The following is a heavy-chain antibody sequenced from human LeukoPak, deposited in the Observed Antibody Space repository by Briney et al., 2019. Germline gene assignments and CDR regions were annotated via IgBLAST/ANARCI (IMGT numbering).Heavy chain of an antibody. Sequence: KPSETLSLTCAVYGGSFSGYYWSWIRQPPGKGLEWIGEINHSGSTNYNPSLKSRVTISVDTSKNQFSLKLSSVTAADTAVYYCARGLVQKAFDIWGQGTMVTVSS. D-gene: IGHD1-1*01. CDR1: GGSFSGYY. CDR2: INHSGST. J-gene: IGHJ3*02. V-gene: IGHV4-34*01. CDR3: ARGLVQKAFDI.